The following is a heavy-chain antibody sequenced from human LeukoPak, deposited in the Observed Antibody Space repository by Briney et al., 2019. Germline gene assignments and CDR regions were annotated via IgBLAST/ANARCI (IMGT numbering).Heavy chain of an antibody. CDR3: AKGMSATSGYLELEY. V-gene: IGHV3-23*01. J-gene: IGHJ4*02. CDR1: GFTFGNYA. Sequence: PGGSLRLSCAASGFTFGNYAMTWVRQSPGKGLEWVSSITNSGGNTYSADSVKGRCTISRHNSKKTLFLQMNSLRAEDTAVYYCAKGMSATSGYLELEYWGQGTLVIVSS. D-gene: IGHD3-22*01. CDR2: ITNSGGNT.